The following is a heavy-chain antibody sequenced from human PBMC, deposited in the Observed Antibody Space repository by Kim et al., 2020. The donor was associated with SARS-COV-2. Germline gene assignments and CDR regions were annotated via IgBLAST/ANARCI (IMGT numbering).Heavy chain of an antibody. V-gene: IGHV3-11*01. Sequence: GGSLRLSCAASGFTFSDYYMSWIRQAPGKGLEWVSYISSSGSTIYYADSVKGRFTISRDNAKNSLYLQMNSLRAEDTAVYYCARVGPFNYDILTGYYLVWYFDYWGQGTLATVSS. CDR1: GFTFSDYY. D-gene: IGHD3-9*01. CDR3: ARVGPFNYDILTGYYLVWYFDY. CDR2: ISSSGSTI. J-gene: IGHJ4*02.